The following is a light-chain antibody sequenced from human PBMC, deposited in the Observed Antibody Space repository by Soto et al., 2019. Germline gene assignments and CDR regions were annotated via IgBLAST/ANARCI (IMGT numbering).Light chain of an antibody. V-gene: IGLV2-23*02. CDR2: EVS. CDR1: SSDVGSYNL. Sequence: QSALTQPASVSGSPGQSITISCTGTSSDVGSYNLVSWYQQHPGKAPKLMIYEVSKRPSGVSNRFSGSKSDNTASLTITGLQAEDEADSYCCSYAGSSNVVFGGGTKVTVL. J-gene: IGLJ2*01. CDR3: CSYAGSSNVV.